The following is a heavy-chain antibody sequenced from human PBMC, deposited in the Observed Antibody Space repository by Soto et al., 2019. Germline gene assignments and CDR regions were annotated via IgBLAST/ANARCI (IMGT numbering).Heavy chain of an antibody. V-gene: IGHV4-34*01. CDR2: INHSGST. J-gene: IGHJ6*02. Sequence: KPSETLSLTCAVYGGSFSGYYWSWIRQPPGKGLEWIGEINHSGSTNYNPSLKSRVTISVDTSKNQFSLKLSSVTAADTAVYYCARRGQWLVRGGYGMDVWGQGTTVTVSS. CDR1: GGSFSGYY. CDR3: ARRGQWLVRGGYGMDV. D-gene: IGHD6-19*01.